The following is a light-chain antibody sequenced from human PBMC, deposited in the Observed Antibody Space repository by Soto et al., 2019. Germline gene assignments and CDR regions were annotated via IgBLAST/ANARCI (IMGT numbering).Light chain of an antibody. CDR3: TSYAGDTSLGV. Sequence: QSVLTQPPSASGSPGQSVTISCTGTSSDVGGYNYVSWYQQHPGKAPKLIIYEVSKRPSGVPDRFSGSKSGNTASLTVSGLQAEDEADYYCTSYAGDTSLGVLGGGTKLTVL. J-gene: IGLJ3*02. CDR1: SSDVGGYNY. V-gene: IGLV2-8*01. CDR2: EVS.